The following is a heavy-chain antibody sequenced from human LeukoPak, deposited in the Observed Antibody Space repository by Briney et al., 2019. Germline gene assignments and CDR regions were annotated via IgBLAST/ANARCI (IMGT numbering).Heavy chain of an antibody. V-gene: IGHV4-34*01. CDR3: ARGVTGYYYDSSGSAPHENWFDP. Sequence: PSETLSLTCAVYGVSFSGYYWSWIRQPPGKGLEWIGEINHSGSTNYNPSLKSRVTISVDTSKNQFSLKLSSVTAADTAVYYCARGVTGYYYDSSGSAPHENWFDPWGQGTLVTVSS. J-gene: IGHJ5*02. CDR1: GVSFSGYY. CDR2: INHSGST. D-gene: IGHD3-22*01.